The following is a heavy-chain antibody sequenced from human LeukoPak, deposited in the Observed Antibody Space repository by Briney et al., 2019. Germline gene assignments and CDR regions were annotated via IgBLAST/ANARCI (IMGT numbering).Heavy chain of an antibody. CDR1: GFTFSSYW. J-gene: IGHJ3*02. V-gene: IGHV3-7*01. CDR2: IKEDGGQT. CDR3: VRPPGRALDI. D-gene: IGHD2-15*01. Sequence: TGGSLRLSCAASGFTFSSYWMSWVRQAPGKGLEWVANIKEDGGQTQYVDSVRGRFTISRENAKNSLYLQMNSLRDEDTAVYYCVRPPGRALDIWGQGTKVTVSS.